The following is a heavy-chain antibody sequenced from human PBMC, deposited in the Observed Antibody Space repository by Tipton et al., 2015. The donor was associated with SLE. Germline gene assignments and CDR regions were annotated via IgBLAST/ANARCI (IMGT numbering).Heavy chain of an antibody. Sequence: LRLSCTVSGGSISSGGYYWSWIRQHPGKGLEWLGYIYYSGSTYYNPSLKSRVTISVDTSKNQFSLKLSSVTAADTAVYYCARMCPVKGLQGSYFFDYLGQGTLVTAS. CDR2: IYYSGST. D-gene: IGHD4-11*01. CDR3: ARMCPVKGLQGSYFFDY. V-gene: IGHV4-31*03. CDR1: GGSISSGGYY. J-gene: IGHJ4*02.